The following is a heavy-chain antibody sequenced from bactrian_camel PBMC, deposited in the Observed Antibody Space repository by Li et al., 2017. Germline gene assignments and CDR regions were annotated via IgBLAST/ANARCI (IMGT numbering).Heavy chain of an antibody. D-gene: IGHD4*01. J-gene: IGHJ4*01. Sequence: HVQLVESGGGSVQAGGSLRLSCTASGFRLGSYCMAWFRQAPGKEREEVASIGTAGSTTYADVVKDRFTISKDNAENTLYLQMNSLKPEDAAMYYCAQGKFGGGATEWTMPPPRSQGTQVTVSS. V-gene: IGHV3S55*01. CDR2: IGTAGST. CDR1: GFRLGSYC.